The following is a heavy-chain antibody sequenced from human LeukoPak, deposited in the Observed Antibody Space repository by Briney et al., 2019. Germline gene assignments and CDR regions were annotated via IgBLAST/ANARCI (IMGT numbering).Heavy chain of an antibody. J-gene: IGHJ5*02. CDR1: GFTVSSNY. V-gene: IGHV3-53*01. Sequence: GGSLRLSCAVSGFTVSSNYMSWVRQAPGKGLEWVSVIYSGDSTFYANSVKGRFTISRDNSKNTLYLQMNSLRAEDTAVYYCASLGGRYPNWFDPWGQGALVTVSS. D-gene: IGHD1-26*01. CDR3: ASLGGRYPNWFDP. CDR2: IYSGDST.